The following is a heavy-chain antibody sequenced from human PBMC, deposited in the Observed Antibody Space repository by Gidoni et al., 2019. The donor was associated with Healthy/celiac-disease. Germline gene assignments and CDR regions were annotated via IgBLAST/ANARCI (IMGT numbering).Heavy chain of an antibody. V-gene: IGHV3-7*01. J-gene: IGHJ6*02. CDR2: IKHDGSEK. CDR3: ARGGSPTVKTNYYYGMDV. D-gene: IGHD4-17*01. Sequence: EVQLVESGAGLVQPVGSLRLSCAASASIFSRSSLSWVRQAPGKGLEWVANIKHDGSEKYYVASVKGRFTISRDNAKNSLYLQMNSLRAEDTAVYDCARGGSPTVKTNYYYGMDVWGQGTTVTVSS. CDR1: ASIFSRSS.